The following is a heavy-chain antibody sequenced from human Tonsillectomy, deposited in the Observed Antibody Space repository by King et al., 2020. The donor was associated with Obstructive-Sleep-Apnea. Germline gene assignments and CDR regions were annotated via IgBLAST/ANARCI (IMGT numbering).Heavy chain of an antibody. J-gene: IGHJ4*01. Sequence: QVQLQESGPGLVKPSETLSLTCTVSGGSISSYFWSWIRQPPGKGLEWIGYIHYSGSTNYNPSLKSRVTISVDTSKKKFSLRLSSVTAADTAFYYCARGGASSSWYGGFDYWGHGPLVTVSS. CDR2: IHYSGST. CDR1: GGSISSYF. CDR3: ARGGASSSWYGGFDY. V-gene: IGHV4-59*01. D-gene: IGHD6-13*01.